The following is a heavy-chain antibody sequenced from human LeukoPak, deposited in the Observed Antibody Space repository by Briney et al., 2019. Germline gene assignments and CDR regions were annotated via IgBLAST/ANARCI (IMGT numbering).Heavy chain of an antibody. V-gene: IGHV4-61*02. D-gene: IGHD7-27*01. CDR1: GGSISSGDSY. CDR3: VRGNWGSDFDY. CDR2: IYPSGST. Sequence: PSETLSLTCTVSGGSISSGDSYWARIRQPAGKGLEWIGRIYPSGSTEYNPSLRSRVTISIDTSKNQLSLKLSSVTAADTAVYYCVRGNWGSDFDYWGQGTLVTVSS. J-gene: IGHJ4*02.